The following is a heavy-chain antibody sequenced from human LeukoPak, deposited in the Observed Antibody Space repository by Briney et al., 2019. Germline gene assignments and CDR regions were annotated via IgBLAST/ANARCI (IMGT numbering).Heavy chain of an antibody. Sequence: GGSLRLSCAASGFTFSSYGMHWVRQAPGKGLEWVAVISYDGSNKYYADSVKGRFTISRDNSKNTLYLQMNSLRAEDTAVYYCAKDVGEAGYAEYFQHWGQGTLVTVSS. CDR1: GFTFSSYG. CDR2: ISYDGSNK. D-gene: IGHD5-18*01. V-gene: IGHV3-30*18. J-gene: IGHJ1*01. CDR3: AKDVGEAGYAEYFQH.